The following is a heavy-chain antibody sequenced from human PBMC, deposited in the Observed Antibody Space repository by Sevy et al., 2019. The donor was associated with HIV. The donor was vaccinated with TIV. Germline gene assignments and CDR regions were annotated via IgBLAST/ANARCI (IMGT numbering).Heavy chain of an antibody. CDR3: ARDATECTSSSVWFDH. CDR2: ISYTGNT. CDR1: GGSISSGNYY. D-gene: IGHD6-6*01. J-gene: IGHJ5*02. Sequence: SETLSLTCTVSGGSISSGNYYWHWIRQPPGKGLEWIGYISYTGNTYYNPSLKSPVTISVDTSNNQFSLRLTSVTAADPAVYYCARDATECTSSSVWFDHWGQGTLVTVSS. V-gene: IGHV4-30-4*02.